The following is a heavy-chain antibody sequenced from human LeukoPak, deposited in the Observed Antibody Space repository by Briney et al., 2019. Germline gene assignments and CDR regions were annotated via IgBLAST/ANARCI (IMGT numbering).Heavy chain of an antibody. CDR3: AREGAAAEDVNWFDP. CDR2: INPNSGNT. CDR1: GYTFTGYY. D-gene: IGHD6-25*01. Sequence: GASVKVSCTASGYTFTGYYMHWVRQAPGQGLEWMGWINPNSGNTHYTQKFQDRVTMTRDTSISTAYLELSSLESDDTAIYYCAREGAAAEDVNWFDPWGRGTLVTVSS. V-gene: IGHV1-2*02. J-gene: IGHJ5*02.